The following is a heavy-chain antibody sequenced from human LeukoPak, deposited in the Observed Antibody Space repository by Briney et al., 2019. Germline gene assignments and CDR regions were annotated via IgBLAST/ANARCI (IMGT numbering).Heavy chain of an antibody. CDR1: GGSISSGSYY. CDR2: IYTSGST. CDR3: AREESGGNSVQGGVDY. V-gene: IGHV4-61*02. J-gene: IGHJ4*02. D-gene: IGHD4-23*01. Sequence: SETLSLTCTVSGGSISSGSYYWSWIRQPAGKGLEWIGRIYTSGSTNYNPSLKSRVTISVDTSKNQFSLKLSSVTAAHTAVYYCAREESGGNSVQGGVDYWGQGTLVTVSS.